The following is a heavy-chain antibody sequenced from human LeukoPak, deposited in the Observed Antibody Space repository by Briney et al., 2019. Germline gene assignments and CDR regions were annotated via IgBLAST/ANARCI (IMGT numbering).Heavy chain of an antibody. J-gene: IGHJ6*02. CDR3: ARAGQLVSSGRSSYYGMDV. CDR2: TYYRSKWYN. V-gene: IGHV6-1*01. Sequence: SQTLSLTCAISGDSVSSNSAAWNWIRQSPSRGLEWLGRTYYRSKWYNDYAVSVKSRITINPDTSKNQFSLQLNSVTPEDTAVYYCARAGQLVSSGRSSYYGMDVWGQGTTVTVSS. D-gene: IGHD6-6*01. CDR1: GDSVSSNSAA.